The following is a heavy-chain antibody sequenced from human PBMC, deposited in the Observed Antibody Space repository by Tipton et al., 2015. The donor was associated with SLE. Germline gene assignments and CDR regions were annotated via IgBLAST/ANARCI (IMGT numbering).Heavy chain of an antibody. CDR2: IYTNENT. Sequence: TLSLTCTVSVGSLSSYYWSWIRQPAGGGLEWIGRIYTNENTNYNPSLKSRVTMSVDTSKNHFSLKLISVTAADTAVYYCAREFLNPVTTVHYYFDLWGRGTLVTVSS. J-gene: IGHJ2*01. CDR1: VGSLSSYY. CDR3: AREFLNPVTTVHYYFDL. V-gene: IGHV4-4*07. D-gene: IGHD4-11*01.